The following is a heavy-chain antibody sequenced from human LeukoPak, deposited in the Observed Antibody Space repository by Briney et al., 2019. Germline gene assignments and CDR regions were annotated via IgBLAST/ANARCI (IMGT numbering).Heavy chain of an antibody. CDR2: INDIGNT. D-gene: IGHD3-10*01. CDR3: ARLGSVGYYNHQYMDI. CDR1: GGSFSGCY. Sequence: KPSETLSLTCAVYGGSFSGCYWSWIRQPPGKGLEWIGEINDIGNTNYDPSLRSRVTISVDTSKNQFSLSLTSATAADTAVYFCARLGSVGYYNHQYMDIWGNGTTVTVSS. J-gene: IGHJ6*03. V-gene: IGHV4-34*01.